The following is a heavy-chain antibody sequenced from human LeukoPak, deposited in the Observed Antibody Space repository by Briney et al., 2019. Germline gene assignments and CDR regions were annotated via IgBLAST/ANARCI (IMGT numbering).Heavy chain of an antibody. V-gene: IGHV3-30*18. CDR1: GFTFSSYG. D-gene: IGHD3-22*01. CDR3: AKVGGYDSSGYYPDAFDI. J-gene: IGHJ3*02. Sequence: PGRSLRLSCAASGFTFSSYGMHWVRQAPGKGLEWVAVISYDGSNKYYADSVKGRFTISRDNSKNTLYLQMNSLRAEDTAVYYCAKVGGYDSSGYYPDAFDIWGQGTMVTVSS. CDR2: ISYDGSNK.